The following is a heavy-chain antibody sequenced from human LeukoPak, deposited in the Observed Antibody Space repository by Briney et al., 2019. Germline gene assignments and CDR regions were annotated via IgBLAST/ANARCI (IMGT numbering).Heavy chain of an antibody. CDR2: IYPDDSAT. CDR1: GYSFTNYW. J-gene: IGHJ4*02. D-gene: IGHD2-2*01. V-gene: IGHV5-51*01. CDR3: AIGGDSSTSCYRCFNY. Sequence: GESLKISCEGSGYSFTNYWIGWVRQMPGKGLEWMGIIYPDDSATRYSPSFQGQVTISADKSIGTAYLQWSSLKASDTAMYYCAIGGDSSTSCYRCFNYWGQGTLVTVSS.